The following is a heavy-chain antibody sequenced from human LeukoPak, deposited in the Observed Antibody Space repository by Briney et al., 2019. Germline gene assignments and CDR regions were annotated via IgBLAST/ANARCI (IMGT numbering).Heavy chain of an antibody. CDR3: ARGGYVQKVFDY. V-gene: IGHV3-64*01. CDR2: ISSNGGST. CDR1: GFTFSSYA. J-gene: IGHJ4*02. D-gene: IGHD5-12*01. Sequence: GGSLRLSCAASGFTFSSYAMHWVRQAPGKGLEYVSAISSNGGSTYYANSVKGRFTISRDNSKNTLYLQMGSLRAEDMAVYYCARGGYVQKVFDYWGQGTLVAVSS.